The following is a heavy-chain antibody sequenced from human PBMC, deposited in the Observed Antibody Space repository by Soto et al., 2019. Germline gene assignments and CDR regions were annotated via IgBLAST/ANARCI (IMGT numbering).Heavy chain of an antibody. V-gene: IGHV3-30*18. CDR2: ISHDGSNK. D-gene: IGHD3-22*01. CDR3: AKDLSSGYYYVFDY. J-gene: IGHJ4*02. Sequence: GGSLRLSCAASGFTFSSYGMRLVRQAPGKGLEWVAVISHDGSNKYYADSVKGRFTISRDNSKNTLYLQMNSLRAEDTAVYYCAKDLSSGYYYVFDYWGQGTLVTVSS. CDR1: GFTFSSYG.